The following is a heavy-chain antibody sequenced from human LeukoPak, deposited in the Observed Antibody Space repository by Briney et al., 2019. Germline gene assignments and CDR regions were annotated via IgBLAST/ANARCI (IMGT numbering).Heavy chain of an antibody. D-gene: IGHD3-10*01. J-gene: IGHJ4*02. CDR1: GGSISSSSYF. V-gene: IGHV4-39*01. Sequence: SETLSLTCSVSGGSISSSSYFWGWIRQPPGKGLEWIGTIYYSGSTYYNPSLKSRLTVSVDTSKNQFSLKLSSVTAADTAVYYCARLSMVRGVIPFDYWGQGTLVTVSS. CDR3: ARLSMVRGVIPFDY. CDR2: IYYSGST.